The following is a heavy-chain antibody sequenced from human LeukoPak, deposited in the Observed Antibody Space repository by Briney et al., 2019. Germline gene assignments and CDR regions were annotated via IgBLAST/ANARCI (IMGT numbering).Heavy chain of an antibody. J-gene: IGHJ4*02. Sequence: GGSLRLSCAASGFTFSRCRMTWVRQAPGKGLEWVGNIKQDGSEKYCVDSVKGRFNISRDNAKNSLYLQMNSLRAEDTAVYYCARRAGAYSHPYDYWGQGTLVTVSS. CDR2: IKQDGSEK. D-gene: IGHD4/OR15-4a*01. V-gene: IGHV3-7*01. CDR3: ARRAGAYSHPYDY. CDR1: GFTFSRCR.